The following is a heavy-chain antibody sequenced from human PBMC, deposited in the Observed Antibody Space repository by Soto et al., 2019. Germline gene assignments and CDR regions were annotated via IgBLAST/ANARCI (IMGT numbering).Heavy chain of an antibody. D-gene: IGHD2-2*01. Sequence: SGPTLVKPTQTLTLTCTFSGFSLSTSGVGVGWIRQPPGKALEWLALIYWDDDKRYSPSLKSRLTITKDTSKNQVVLTMTNMDPVDTATYYCAGVVVPAAILKTHYYMDVWGKGTTVTVSS. V-gene: IGHV2-5*02. J-gene: IGHJ6*03. CDR1: GFSLSTSGVG. CDR2: IYWDDDK. CDR3: AGVVVPAAILKTHYYMDV.